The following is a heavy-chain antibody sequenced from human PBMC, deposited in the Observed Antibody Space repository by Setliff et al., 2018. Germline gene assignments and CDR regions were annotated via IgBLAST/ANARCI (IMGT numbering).Heavy chain of an antibody. CDR1: GYTFTNYW. J-gene: IGHJ4*02. V-gene: IGHV5-51*01. D-gene: IGHD6-25*01. Sequence: PGESLKISCKSSGYTFTNYWIGWVRQMPGKGLEWMGIIYPDDSDARYSPSFRGQVTISVDKSISTAYLQWSSPKASDTAMYYCARLGRNNSAPPGDYWGQGTLVTVSS. CDR3: ARLGRNNSAPPGDY. CDR2: IYPDDSDA.